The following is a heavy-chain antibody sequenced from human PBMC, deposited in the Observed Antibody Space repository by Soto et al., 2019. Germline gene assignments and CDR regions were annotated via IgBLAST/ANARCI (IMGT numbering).Heavy chain of an antibody. D-gene: IGHD1-26*01. CDR1: GFTFNTYG. V-gene: IGHV3-30*18. J-gene: IGHJ4*02. CDR2: ISYDGSDR. CDR3: AKAQRGSGSNFDH. Sequence: PGGSLRLSCAASGFTFNTYGMHWVRQAPGKGLDWVAVISYDGSDRYYADSVKGRFTISRDNSKNTLYLQMNSLRADDTAIYYCAKAQRGSGSNFDHWGQGTLVTVYS.